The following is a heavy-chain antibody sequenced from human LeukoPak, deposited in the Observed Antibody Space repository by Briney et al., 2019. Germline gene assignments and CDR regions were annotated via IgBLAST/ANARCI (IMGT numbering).Heavy chain of an antibody. CDR1: GFNFNNYN. J-gene: IGHJ6*03. D-gene: IGHD3-16*01. CDR3: ARPPAGWGNYYMDV. Sequence: GGSLRLSCAASGFNFNNYNMNWVRQAPGKGLEWVSYISSSGSTIYYADSVKGRFTISRDNAKNSLYLQMNSLRAEDTAVYYCARPPAGWGNYYMDVWGKGTTVTISS. CDR2: ISSSGSTI. V-gene: IGHV3-48*04.